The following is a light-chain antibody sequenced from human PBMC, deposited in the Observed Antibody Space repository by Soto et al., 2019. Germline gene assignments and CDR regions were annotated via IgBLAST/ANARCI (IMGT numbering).Light chain of an antibody. V-gene: IGKV1-9*01. CDR3: QQLNSYPIT. Sequence: DIQMPQSPSTLSASVGDSFTITCRASQGISSYLAWYQQKPGKAPKLLIYAASTLQSGVPSRFSGSGSGTDFTLTISSLQPEDFATYYCQQLNSYPITVGQGTRLEIK. J-gene: IGKJ5*01. CDR2: AAS. CDR1: QGISSY.